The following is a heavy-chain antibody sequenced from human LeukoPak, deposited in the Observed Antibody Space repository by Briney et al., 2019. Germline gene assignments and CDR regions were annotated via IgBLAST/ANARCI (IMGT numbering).Heavy chain of an antibody. CDR3: ARGLGYCTSTTCLLPFDY. D-gene: IGHD2-2*01. CDR2: IYSGGST. Sequence: GGSLRLSCGASGFTVSTYYRTWVRQAPGKGLECVSVIYSGGSTYYADSVKGRFTVSRDNSKNTLYLQMNRLRAEDTAMYYCARGLGYCTSTTCLLPFDYWGQGTLVTVSS. J-gene: IGHJ4*02. CDR1: GFTVSTYY. V-gene: IGHV3-53*01.